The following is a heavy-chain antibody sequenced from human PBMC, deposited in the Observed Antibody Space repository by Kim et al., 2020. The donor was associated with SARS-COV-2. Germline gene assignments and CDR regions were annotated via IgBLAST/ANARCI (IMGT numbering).Heavy chain of an antibody. V-gene: IGHV3-30*18. D-gene: IGHD1-26*01. CDR1: GFSFGTYG. CDR2: ISYDGTNK. Sequence: GGSLRLSCAASGFSFGTYGMHWVRQAPGKGPEWVALISYDGTNKYYADSVKGRFSISRDNSQSTLYLQMNSLTPEDTALYYCAKDPLPRSASSPGDYWGQGTLVTVSS. CDR3: AKDPLPRSASSPGDY. J-gene: IGHJ4*02.